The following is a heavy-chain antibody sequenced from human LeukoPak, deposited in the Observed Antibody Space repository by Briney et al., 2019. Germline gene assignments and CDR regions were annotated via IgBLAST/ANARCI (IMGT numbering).Heavy chain of an antibody. J-gene: IGHJ3*02. Sequence: GASVKVSCKASGYTFTSYDINWVRQATGQGLEWMGWMNPNNGNTGYAQKFQGRVTITRNTSISTVYMELSSLRSEDTAVYYCASRRAQGWNDAFDIWGQGTKVTVSS. CDR1: GYTFTSYD. D-gene: IGHD1-1*01. CDR3: ASRRAQGWNDAFDI. CDR2: MNPNNGNT. V-gene: IGHV1-8*03.